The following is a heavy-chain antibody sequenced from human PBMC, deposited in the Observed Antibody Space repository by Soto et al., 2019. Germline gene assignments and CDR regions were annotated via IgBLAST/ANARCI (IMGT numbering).Heavy chain of an antibody. CDR2: ISARGGSL. V-gene: IGHV3-23*01. CDR3: AKGSLEYSASVYN. D-gene: IGHD5-12*01. J-gene: IGHJ4*02. CDR1: VFSFSSYA. Sequence: EVQLLESGGGLVQPGGSLRLSCAASVFSFSSYAMVWVRQAPGKGLEWVSVISARGGSLYFADSVKGRFTSSRDNSKNVLSLEMNSLRAEDTATYLCAKGSLEYSASVYNWGQGTPVVVSS.